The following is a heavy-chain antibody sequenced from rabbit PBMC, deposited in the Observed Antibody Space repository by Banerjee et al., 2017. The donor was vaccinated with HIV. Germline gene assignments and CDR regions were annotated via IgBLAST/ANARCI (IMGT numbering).Heavy chain of an antibody. CDR3: ARYWDL. CDR2: IDTGDAST. CDR1: GFDFSGRS. J-gene: IGHJ4*01. V-gene: IGHV1S40*01. Sequence: QSLEESGGDLVKPGASLTLTCTASGFDFSGRSMCWIRQAPGKGLEWIGCIDTGDASTDYASWAKGRFTISKTSSTTVTLQMTTLTAADTATYFCARYWDLWGPGTLVTVS.